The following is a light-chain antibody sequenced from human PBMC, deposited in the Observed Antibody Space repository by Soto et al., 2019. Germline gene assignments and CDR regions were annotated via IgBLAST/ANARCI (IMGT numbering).Light chain of an antibody. CDR2: AAS. CDR1: QDISND. J-gene: IGKJ1*01. CDR3: QKYRSWT. V-gene: IGKV1-27*01. Sequence: DIPMTQSPPSLSASVGDRVTITCRASQDISNDLAWYQQKPGRAPNLLIYAASTLQSGVPSRFSGSGSGTDFTLTISSLQPEDVATYYCQKYRSWTFGQGTKVEVK.